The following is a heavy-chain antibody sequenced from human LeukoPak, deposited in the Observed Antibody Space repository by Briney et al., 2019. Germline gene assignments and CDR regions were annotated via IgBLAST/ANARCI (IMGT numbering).Heavy chain of an antibody. CDR1: GGSVSSGSYY. V-gene: IGHV4-61*01. D-gene: IGHD3-3*01. CDR3: ARVYYDFWSRYWYFDL. CDR2: IYYSGST. Sequence: KPSETLSLTCTVSGGSVSSGSYYRSRIRQPPGKGLEWIGYIYYSGSTNYNPSLKSRVTTSVDTSKNQFSLKLSSVTAADTAVYYCARVYYDFWSRYWYFDLWGRGTLVTVSS. J-gene: IGHJ2*01.